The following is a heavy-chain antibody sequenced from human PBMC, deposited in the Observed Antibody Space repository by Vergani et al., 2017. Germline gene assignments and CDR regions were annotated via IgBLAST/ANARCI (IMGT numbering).Heavy chain of an antibody. D-gene: IGHD3-10*01. CDR3: ARYVGSGVLLWFVDY. CDR1: GFTFSSYS. CDR2: ISSSSSYI. J-gene: IGHJ4*02. Sequence: VQLVESGGGLVKPGGSLRLSCAASGFTFSSYSMNWVRQAPGKGLEWVSSISSSSSYIYYSDSGRGRFTISRDNAKNSLYLQMNILRAEYTAVYYGARYVGSGVLLWFVDYWGQGTRVTVSS. V-gene: IGHV3-21*01.